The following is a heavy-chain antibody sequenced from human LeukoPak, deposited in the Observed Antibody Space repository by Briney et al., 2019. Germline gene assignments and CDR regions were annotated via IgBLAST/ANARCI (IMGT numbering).Heavy chain of an antibody. CDR2: INKNGGST. Sequence: PGGSLRLSCSASGFTFTDYSMHWVRQAPGKGLECVPAINKNGGSTSYADSVKGRFTISRDNSKNTLYLQMSSLRAEDTAVYYCVKDEGGGSGRLYFDYWGQGTLVTVSS. CDR1: GFTFTDYS. CDR3: VKDEGGGSGRLYFDY. V-gene: IGHV3-64D*06. D-gene: IGHD3-10*01. J-gene: IGHJ4*02.